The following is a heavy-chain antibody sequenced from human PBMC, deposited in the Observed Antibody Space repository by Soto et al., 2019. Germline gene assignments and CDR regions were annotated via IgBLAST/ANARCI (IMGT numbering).Heavy chain of an antibody. V-gene: IGHV1-3*01. CDR3: ARSIVVVTALDY. D-gene: IGHD2-21*02. J-gene: IGHJ4*02. CDR2: IHAGNGNT. Sequence: QVQLVQSGAEVKKPGASVKVSCKASGYTFTSYAMHWVRQAPGQRLEWMGWIHAGNGNTKYSQKFQGRVTITRDTSASTAYMELSRLRSEDTAVYYCARSIVVVTALDYWGQGTLVTVSS. CDR1: GYTFTSYA.